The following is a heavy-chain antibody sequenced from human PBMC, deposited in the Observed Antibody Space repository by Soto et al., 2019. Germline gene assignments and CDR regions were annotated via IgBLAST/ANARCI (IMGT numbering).Heavy chain of an antibody. CDR3: SSSSDPGYRFDD. V-gene: IGHV3-7*01. CDR2: IKQDGSEK. J-gene: IGHJ4*02. D-gene: IGHD3-9*01. CDR1: GFTFTTVW. Sequence: GRNLGLSCAAYGFTFTTVWMSWVRQTPGKGLERVASIKQDGSEKYYVDSVKGRFTISRDNAKNSLYLQMNSMRAEDTAVYYFSSSSDPGYRFDDCSQGTLVSVSA.